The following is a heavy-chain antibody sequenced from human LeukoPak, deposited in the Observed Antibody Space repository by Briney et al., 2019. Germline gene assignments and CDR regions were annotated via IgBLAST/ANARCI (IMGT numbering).Heavy chain of an antibody. CDR1: GDSVSSNSAA. CDR2: TYYRSKWYN. V-gene: IGHV6-1*01. Sequence: SQTLSLTCAISGDSVSSNSAAWNWIRQSPSRGLEWLGRTYYRSKWYNDYAVSVKSRITINPDTSKNQFSLKLSSVTAADTAVYYCARGRRWNYHFDYWGQGTLVTVSS. D-gene: IGHD1-7*01. CDR3: ARGRRWNYHFDY. J-gene: IGHJ4*02.